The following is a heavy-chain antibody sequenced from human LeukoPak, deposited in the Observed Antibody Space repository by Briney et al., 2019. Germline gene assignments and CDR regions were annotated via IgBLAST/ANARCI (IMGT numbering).Heavy chain of an antibody. J-gene: IGHJ4*02. CDR2: INTNTGNP. D-gene: IGHD5-18*01. CDR3: GRDPKLGIRGYTYGYIDH. CDR1: GYTFTNNA. V-gene: IGHV7-4-1*02. Sequence: GASVKVSCKTSGYTFTNNAINWVGQAPGQGLEWMGWINTNTGNPSYAQGFFTGRYVFSLDTSASTAYLQINGLKADDTAVYYCGRDPKLGIRGYTYGYIDHWGQGTLLTVAS.